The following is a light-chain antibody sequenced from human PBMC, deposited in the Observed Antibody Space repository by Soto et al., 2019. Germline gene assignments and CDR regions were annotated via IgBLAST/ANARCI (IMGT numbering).Light chain of an antibody. CDR3: MQPLQTPWT. J-gene: IGKJ1*01. CDR2: LGS. V-gene: IGKV2-28*01. Sequence: DVVMTQSPLSLSVTPGEPASVSCRSSQSLLHSNGFNYLDWYLQKLGQSPQLLIYLGSNRASGVPDRFSGSGSGTDFTLKISRVEAEDVGVYYCMQPLQTPWTFGQGTKV. CDR1: QSLLHSNGFNY.